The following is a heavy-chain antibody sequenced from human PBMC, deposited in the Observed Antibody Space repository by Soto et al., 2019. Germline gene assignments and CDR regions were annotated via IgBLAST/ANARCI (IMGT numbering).Heavy chain of an antibody. CDR3: ARANLGVRGVYDAFDI. CDR2: MNPNSGNT. CDR1: GYTFTSYD. D-gene: IGHD3-10*01. Sequence: QVQLVQSGAEVKKPGASVKVSCKASGYTFTSYDSNWVRQATGQGLEWMGWMNPNSGNTGYAQKFQGRVTMTRNTSISTAYMELSSLRSEDTAVYYCARANLGVRGVYDAFDIWGQGTMVTVSS. V-gene: IGHV1-8*01. J-gene: IGHJ3*02.